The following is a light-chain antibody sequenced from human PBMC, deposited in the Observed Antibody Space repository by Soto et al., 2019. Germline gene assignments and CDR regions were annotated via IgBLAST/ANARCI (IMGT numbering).Light chain of an antibody. CDR3: QQYNNWPPIT. Sequence: IVITQSRASLSVSRGERATLSCRASQSVSSNLAWYQQKPGQAPRLLIYGASTRATGIPARFSGSGSGTEFALTISSLQSEDFAVYYCQQYNNWPPITFGQGTRLEIK. CDR2: GAS. J-gene: IGKJ5*01. CDR1: QSVSSN. V-gene: IGKV3-15*01.